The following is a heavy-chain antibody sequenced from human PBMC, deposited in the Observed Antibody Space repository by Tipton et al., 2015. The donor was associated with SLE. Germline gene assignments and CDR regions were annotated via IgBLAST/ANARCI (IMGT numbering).Heavy chain of an antibody. CDR2: INHSGST. CDR3: ARQGVDSGRYDDY. D-gene: IGHD1-26*01. Sequence: TLSLTCAVYGGSFSGYYWSWIRQPPGKGLEWIGEINHSGSTNYNPPLKSRVTISVDTSKNQFSLKLSSVTAADTAVYYCARQGVDSGRYDDYWGQGTLVTVSS. J-gene: IGHJ4*02. CDR1: GGSFSGYY. V-gene: IGHV4-34*01.